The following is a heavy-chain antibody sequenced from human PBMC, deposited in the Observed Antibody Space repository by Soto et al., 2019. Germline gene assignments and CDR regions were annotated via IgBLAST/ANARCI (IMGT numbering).Heavy chain of an antibody. CDR1: GDSITSYY. V-gene: IGHV4-59*01. D-gene: IGHD5-12*01. CDR2: IYHSGTT. Sequence: SETMSLTCSVSGDSITSYYWSWVRQPPGKGLEWIGYIYHSGTTNYNPSLKSRVTISLDTSKNQFSLKLISVTAADTAVYYCARRHSGYDTNAAFDYWGQGILVTVSS. CDR3: ARRHSGYDTNAAFDY. J-gene: IGHJ4*02.